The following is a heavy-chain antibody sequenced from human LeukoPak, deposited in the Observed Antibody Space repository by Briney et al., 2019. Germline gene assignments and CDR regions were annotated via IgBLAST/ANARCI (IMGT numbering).Heavy chain of an antibody. CDR1: GYSFTSYW. D-gene: IGHD3-22*01. CDR2: IYPGDSDT. CDR3: ARGSPYYYDSSGYYLDY. Sequence: GESLKISCKGSGYSFTSYWIGWVRQMPGKGLEWMGIIYPGDSDTRYSPSFQGQVTISADRSISTAYLQWSSLKASDTAMYYCARGSPYYYDSSGYYLDYWGQGTLVTVSS. J-gene: IGHJ4*02. V-gene: IGHV5-51*01.